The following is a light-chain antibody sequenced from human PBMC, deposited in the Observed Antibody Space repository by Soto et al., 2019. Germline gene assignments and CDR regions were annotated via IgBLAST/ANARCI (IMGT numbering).Light chain of an antibody. CDR2: GAS. J-gene: IGKJ5*01. CDR1: QSVSSNY. CDR3: QQYGSSRSIT. V-gene: IGKV3-20*01. Sequence: ESVLTQSTGTLSLSPGERATLSCRTSQSVSSNYLAWYQQKPGQAPRLLIYGASSRATGITDRFSGSGSGTDFTLTISRLEPEDVAVYYCQQYGSSRSITFGQGTRLEIK.